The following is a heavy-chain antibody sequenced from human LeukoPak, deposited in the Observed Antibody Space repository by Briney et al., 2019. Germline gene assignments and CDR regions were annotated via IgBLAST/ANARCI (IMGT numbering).Heavy chain of an antibody. V-gene: IGHV4-34*01. Sequence: SETLSLTCAVYGGSFSGYYWSWIRQPPGKGLEWIGEINHSGSTNYNPSLKSRVAITVDTSKNQFSLKLSSVTAADTAVYYCARRRKIVVVPAAKRNNWFDPWGQGTLVTVSS. D-gene: IGHD2-2*01. CDR3: ARRRKIVVVPAAKRNNWFDP. CDR2: INHSGST. CDR1: GGSFSGYY. J-gene: IGHJ5*02.